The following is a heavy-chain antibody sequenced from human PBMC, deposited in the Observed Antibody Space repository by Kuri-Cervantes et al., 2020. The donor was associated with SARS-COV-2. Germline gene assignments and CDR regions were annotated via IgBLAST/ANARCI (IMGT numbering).Heavy chain of an antibody. CDR3: AREGKGQAIGAFDI. J-gene: IGHJ3*02. Sequence: GGSLRLSCAASGFTFSSYAMHWVRQAPGKGLEWVAVISYDGSNKYYADSVKGRFTISRDDSKNSLYLQMNSLKTEDTAVYYCAREGKGQAIGAFDIWGQGTMVTVSS. D-gene: IGHD4-23*01. CDR1: GFTFSSYA. V-gene: IGHV3-30-3*01. CDR2: ISYDGSNK.